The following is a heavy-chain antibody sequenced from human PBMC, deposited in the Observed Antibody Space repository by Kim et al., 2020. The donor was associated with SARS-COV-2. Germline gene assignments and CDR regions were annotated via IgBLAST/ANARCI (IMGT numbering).Heavy chain of an antibody. CDR2: ISYDGSNK. Sequence: GGSLRLSCAASGFTFNTYGMHWVRQAPGKGLEWVAVISYDGSNKYYADSVKGRFTISRDNSKNTLYLQMNSLRIEDTAVYYCAKSCSGCYFGYDYWGQGTLVTVSS. J-gene: IGHJ4*02. CDR1: GFTFNTYG. CDR3: AKSCSGCYFGYDY. V-gene: IGHV3-30*18. D-gene: IGHD1-26*01.